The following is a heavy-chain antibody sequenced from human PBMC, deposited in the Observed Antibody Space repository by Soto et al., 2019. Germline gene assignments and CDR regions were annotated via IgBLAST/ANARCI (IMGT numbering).Heavy chain of an antibody. CDR2: ISSSSSTI. Sequence: GGSLRLSCAASGFTFSSYSMNWVRQAPGKGLEWVSYISSSSSTIYYADSVKGRFTISRDNAKNSLYLQMNSLRAEDTAVYYCARDGEGYCSSTSCPLDYWGQGTLVTVSS. CDR3: ARDGEGYCSSTSCPLDY. CDR1: GFTFSSYS. D-gene: IGHD2-2*01. J-gene: IGHJ4*02. V-gene: IGHV3-48*01.